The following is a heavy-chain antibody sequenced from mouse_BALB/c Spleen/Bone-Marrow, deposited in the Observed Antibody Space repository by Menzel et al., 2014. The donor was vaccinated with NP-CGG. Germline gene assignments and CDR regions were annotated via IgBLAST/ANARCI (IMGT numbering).Heavy chain of an antibody. CDR2: IDPENGDT. CDR1: GFNIRDYY. Sequence: EVQLQQSGAELVRSGASVKLSCTASGFNIRDYYMRWVKQRPEQGLEWIGWIDPENGDTEYAPKFQGKATMTADTSSNTTYLQLSSLTSEDTAVYYCNVWDGNYFFDYWGQGTTLTVSS. V-gene: IGHV14-4*02. D-gene: IGHD2-1*01. CDR3: NVWDGNYFFDY. J-gene: IGHJ2*01.